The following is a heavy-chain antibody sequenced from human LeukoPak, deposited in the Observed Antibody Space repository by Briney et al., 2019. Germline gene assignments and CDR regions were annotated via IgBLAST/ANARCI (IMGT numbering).Heavy chain of an antibody. D-gene: IGHD1-26*01. CDR1: GFTFSSYE. V-gene: IGHV3-48*03. CDR2: ISSSGSPI. CDR3: ASGFLGATGAFDS. Sequence: SGGSLRLSCAASGFTFSSYEMNWVRQAPGKGLEWVSYISSSGSPIYYADSVKGRFTISRDNARNSLFLQMNSLRAEDTAVYYCASGFLGATGAFDSWGQGTMVTVSP. J-gene: IGHJ3*01.